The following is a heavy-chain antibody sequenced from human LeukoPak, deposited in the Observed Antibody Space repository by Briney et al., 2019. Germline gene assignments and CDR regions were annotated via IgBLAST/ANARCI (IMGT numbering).Heavy chain of an antibody. D-gene: IGHD3-16*01. CDR3: AKVGFFYDKGY. CDR1: GFTFSSYE. V-gene: IGHV3-23*01. CDR2: ISGSGGST. Sequence: GGSLRLSCAASGFTFSSYEMNWVRQAPGKGLEWVSAISGSGGSTYYADSVKGRFTISRDNSKNTLYLQMNSLRAEDTAVYYCAKVGFFYDKGYWGQGTLVTVSS. J-gene: IGHJ4*02.